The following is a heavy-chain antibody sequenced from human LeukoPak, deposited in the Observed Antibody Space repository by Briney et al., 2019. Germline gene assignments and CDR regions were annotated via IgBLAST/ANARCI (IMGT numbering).Heavy chain of an antibody. CDR1: GFTFSSYW. CDR3: ARVQGHPPNGLDI. Sequence: GGSLRLSCAASGFTFSSYWMHWVRQAPGKGLVWVSRINSDGSSTSYADAVRGRFTISRDNAKNTAYLQMNSLRAEDTAVYYCARVQGHPPNGLDIWGQGTMVTVSS. J-gene: IGHJ3*02. D-gene: IGHD2-8*01. CDR2: INSDGSST. V-gene: IGHV3-74*01.